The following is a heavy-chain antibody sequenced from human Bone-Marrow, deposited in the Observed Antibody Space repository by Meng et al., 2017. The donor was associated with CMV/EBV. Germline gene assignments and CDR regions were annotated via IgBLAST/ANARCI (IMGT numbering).Heavy chain of an antibody. V-gene: IGHV3-11*01. CDR1: GFTFSDYY. Sequence: GESLKISCAASGFTFSDYYMSWIRQAPGKGLEWVSYISSSGSTIYYADSVKGRFTISRDNAKNSLYLQMNSLRAEDTAVYYCARDLGYCGGDCYSGDPRGEGTLVTFSS. CDR2: ISSSGSTI. CDR3: ARDLGYCGGDCYSGDP. D-gene: IGHD2-21*01. J-gene: IGHJ5*02.